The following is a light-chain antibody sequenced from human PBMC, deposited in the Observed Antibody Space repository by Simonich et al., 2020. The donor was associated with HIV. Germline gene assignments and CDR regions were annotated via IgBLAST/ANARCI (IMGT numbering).Light chain of an antibody. CDR1: QSVSSSH. CDR2: GAS. Sequence: EIVLTQSPGTLSLSPGERATPSCRASQSVSSSHLAWYQQKPGQAPSLLIYGASTMAGVIPARFSGSGSGTEFTLTIRTIQSEDFAVYHCQQYDNWPPMFTFGQGTKLEIK. V-gene: IGKV3-15*01. J-gene: IGKJ2*01. CDR3: QQYDNWPPMFT.